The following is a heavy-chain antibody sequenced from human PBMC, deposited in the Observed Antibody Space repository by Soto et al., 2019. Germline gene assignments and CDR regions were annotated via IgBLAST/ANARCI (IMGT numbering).Heavy chain of an antibody. V-gene: IGHV3-21*01. Sequence: GGSLRLSCAASGFTFSSYSMNWVRQAPGKGLEWVSSISSSSSYIYYADSVKGRFTISRDNAKNSLYLQMNSLRAEDTAVYYCARDRSRLLFTDYWGQGTLVTVYS. D-gene: IGHD3-16*01. CDR1: GFTFSSYS. CDR3: ARDRSRLLFTDY. CDR2: ISSSSSYI. J-gene: IGHJ4*02.